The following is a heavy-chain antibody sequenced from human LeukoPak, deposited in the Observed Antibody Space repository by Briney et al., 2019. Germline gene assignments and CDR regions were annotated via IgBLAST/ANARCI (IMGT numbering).Heavy chain of an antibody. CDR3: ARGKKGSGWYGGAVY. Sequence: ASVKVSCKASGYTFTSYDINWVRQATGQRLEWMGWMNPNSGNTGYAQKFQGRVTMTRNTSISTAYMELSSLRSEDTAVYYCARGKKGSGWYGGAVYWGQGTLVTVSS. CDR1: GYTFTSYD. D-gene: IGHD6-19*01. CDR2: MNPNSGNT. J-gene: IGHJ4*02. V-gene: IGHV1-8*01.